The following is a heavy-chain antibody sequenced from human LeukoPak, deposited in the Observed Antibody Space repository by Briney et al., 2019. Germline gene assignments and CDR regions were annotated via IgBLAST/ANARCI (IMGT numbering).Heavy chain of an antibody. Sequence: SQTLSLTCAISGDSVSSNSAAWNWIRQSPSRGLEWLGRTYYRSKWYNDYAVSVKSRITINPDTSKNHFSLQLNSVPPEDTAVYYCARDRDYYDSSGYPSGAFDIWGQGTMVTVSS. D-gene: IGHD3-22*01. CDR1: GDSVSSNSAA. CDR3: ARDRDYYDSSGYPSGAFDI. CDR2: TYYRSKWYN. V-gene: IGHV6-1*01. J-gene: IGHJ3*02.